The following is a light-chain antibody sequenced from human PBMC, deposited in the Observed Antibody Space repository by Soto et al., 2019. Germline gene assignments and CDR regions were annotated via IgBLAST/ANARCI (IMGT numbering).Light chain of an antibody. CDR2: AAS. Sequence: DIQLTQSPSFLSASIGDRVTIICRASQGIAGYLAWYQQKPGKAPKLLIYAASSLQSGVPSRFSGCISGTEFTLTISSLQPEDFATYYCQQLYTYPLTFGGGTKVEL. CDR1: QGIAGY. V-gene: IGKV1-9*01. J-gene: IGKJ4*01. CDR3: QQLYTYPLT.